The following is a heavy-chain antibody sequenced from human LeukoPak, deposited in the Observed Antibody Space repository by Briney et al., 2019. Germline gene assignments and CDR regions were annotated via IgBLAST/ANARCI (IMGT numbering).Heavy chain of an antibody. D-gene: IGHD6-6*01. Sequence: PGWSLRLSCAASGFTFSSYAMSWVRPAPGKGLEWVSTISAGGGGTYYADSVKGRFTISRDNSKNTLFLQLNSLRAEDTALYYCAKDSQKYSSSYYFDYWGQGTLVTVSS. J-gene: IGHJ4*02. CDR2: ISAGGGGT. CDR3: AKDSQKYSSSYYFDY. V-gene: IGHV3-23*01. CDR1: GFTFSSYA.